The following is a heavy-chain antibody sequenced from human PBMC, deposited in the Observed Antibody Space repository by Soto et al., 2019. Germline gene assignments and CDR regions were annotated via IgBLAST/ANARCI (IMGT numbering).Heavy chain of an antibody. CDR1: GYTFTSYG. Sequence: ASVKVSCKASGYTFTSYGISWVRQAPGQGLEWMGWISAYNGNTNYAQKLQGRVTMTTDTSTSTAYMELRSLRSDDTAVYYCARGIPDIVVFPAAWHYYYYYMDVWGKGTTVTVS. D-gene: IGHD2-2*01. V-gene: IGHV1-18*01. CDR3: ARGIPDIVVFPAAWHYYYYYMDV. CDR2: ISAYNGNT. J-gene: IGHJ6*03.